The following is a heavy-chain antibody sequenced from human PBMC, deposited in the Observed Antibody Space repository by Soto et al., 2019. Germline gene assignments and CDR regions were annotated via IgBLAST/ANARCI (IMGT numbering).Heavy chain of an antibody. J-gene: IGHJ6*02. CDR1: GFTFNSYS. Sequence: EVQLVESGGGLVKPGGTLRLSCAASGFTFNSYSMNSVRQAPGKGLEWVSSISSSSSYIYYADSVKGRFTISRASAKDSLYMQMTSLRAEDTGVYYCARDRTPYGMDAWGQGTTGTVSS. CDR3: ARDRTPYGMDA. CDR2: ISSSSSYI. V-gene: IGHV3-21*01. D-gene: IGHD2-2*01.